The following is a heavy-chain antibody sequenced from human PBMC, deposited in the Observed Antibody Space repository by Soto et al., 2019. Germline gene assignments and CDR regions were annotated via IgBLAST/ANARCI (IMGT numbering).Heavy chain of an antibody. Sequence: SETLSLTCVVSGGSLSDYFWSWIRQPPGMALEWIGEINHLGSINYNPSLKGRVTMSVDTSKNQFSLTLNSVTAADTATYYCARGGISHWAYFYYMDVWDRGTTVPVS. CDR1: GGSLSDYF. CDR3: ARGGISHWAYFYYMDV. CDR2: INHLGSI. V-gene: IGHV4-34*01. J-gene: IGHJ6*03. D-gene: IGHD2-21*01.